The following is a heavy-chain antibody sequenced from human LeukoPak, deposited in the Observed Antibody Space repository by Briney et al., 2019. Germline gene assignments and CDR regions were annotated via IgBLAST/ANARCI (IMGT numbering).Heavy chain of an antibody. CDR3: ASRPFMIRGVIEPFDP. Sequence: SETLSLTCTVSGGSISSYYWSWIRQPAGKGLEWIGRIYTSGSTNYNPSLKSRVTISVDTSKNQFSLKLSSVTAADTAVYYCASRPFMIRGVIEPFDPWGQGTLVIVSS. V-gene: IGHV4-4*07. CDR2: IYTSGST. CDR1: GGSISSYY. J-gene: IGHJ5*02. D-gene: IGHD3-10*01.